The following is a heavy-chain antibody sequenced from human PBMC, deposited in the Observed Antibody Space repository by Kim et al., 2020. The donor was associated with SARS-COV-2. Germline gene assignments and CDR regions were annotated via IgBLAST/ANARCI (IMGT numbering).Heavy chain of an antibody. Sequence: SSSGSTIYYADSVKGRFTISRDNAKNSLYLQMNSLRAEDTAVYYCARGGVWGKGTTVTVSS. CDR2: SSSGSTI. V-gene: IGHV3-48*03. CDR3: ARGGV. J-gene: IGHJ6*04.